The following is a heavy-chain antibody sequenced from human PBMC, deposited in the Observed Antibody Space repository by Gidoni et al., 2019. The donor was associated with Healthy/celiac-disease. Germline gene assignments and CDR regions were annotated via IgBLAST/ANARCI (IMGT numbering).Heavy chain of an antibody. CDR2: IYSGGST. J-gene: IGHJ6*02. D-gene: IGHD6-19*01. CDR3: AREQWLVSATSGMDV. CDR1: GVTVSSNY. Sequence: EVQLVESGGGLVQPGGSLRLSCAASGVTVSSNYMSWVRQAPGKGLEWVSVIYSGGSTYYADSVKGRFTISRHNSKNTLYLQMNSLRAEDTAVYYCAREQWLVSATSGMDVWGQGTTVTVSS. V-gene: IGHV3-53*04.